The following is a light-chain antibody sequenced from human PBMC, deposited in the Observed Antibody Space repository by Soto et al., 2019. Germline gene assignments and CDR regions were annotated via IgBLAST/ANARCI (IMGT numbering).Light chain of an antibody. V-gene: IGKV3-15*01. J-gene: IGKJ1*01. CDR2: GAS. CDR1: QSVSSN. Sequence: EIVMTQSPATLSVSPGERATLSCRASQSVSSNLAWYQQKPGQAPRLLIYGASTRATAIPARFSGSGSGTEFTLTISSLQSEDFAVYYCQQYNNWPVTFGQGTK. CDR3: QQYNNWPVT.